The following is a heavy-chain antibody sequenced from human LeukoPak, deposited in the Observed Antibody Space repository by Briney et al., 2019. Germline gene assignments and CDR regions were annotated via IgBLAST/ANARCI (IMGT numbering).Heavy chain of an antibody. D-gene: IGHD2-15*01. CDR1: GFTFSSYA. Sequence: GGSLRLSCAASGFTFSSYAMSWVRQAPGKGLEWVSAISGSGGSTCYADSVKGRFTISRDNSKNTLYLQMNSLRAEDTAVYYCASVVVTPEVNWFDPWGQGTLVTVSS. V-gene: IGHV3-23*01. J-gene: IGHJ5*02. CDR3: ASVVVTPEVNWFDP. CDR2: ISGSGGST.